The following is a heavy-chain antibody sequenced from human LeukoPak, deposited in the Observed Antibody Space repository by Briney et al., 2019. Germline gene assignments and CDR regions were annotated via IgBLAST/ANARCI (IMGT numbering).Heavy chain of an antibody. Sequence: ASVKVSCKASGGTFSSYAISWVRPAPGQGLEWMGGIIPIFGTANYAQKFQGRVTITADKSTSTAYMELSSLRSEDTAVYYCARDADTAMAADWGQGTLVTVSS. D-gene: IGHD5-18*01. CDR3: ARDADTAMAAD. V-gene: IGHV1-69*06. J-gene: IGHJ4*02. CDR1: GGTFSSYA. CDR2: IIPIFGTA.